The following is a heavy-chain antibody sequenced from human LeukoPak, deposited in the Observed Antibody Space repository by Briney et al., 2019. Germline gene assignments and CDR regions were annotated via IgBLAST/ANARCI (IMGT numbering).Heavy chain of an antibody. CDR2: IKSKTDGGTT. CDR3: TTPLALAGSDY. CDR1: GSTFSNAW. Sequence: SGGSLRLSCAASGSTFSNAWMGWVRQAPGKGLEWVGRIKSKTDGGTTDYAAPVKGRFTISRDDSKNTLYLQMNSLKTEDTAVYYCTTPLALAGSDYWGQGTLVTASS. D-gene: IGHD3-3*02. V-gene: IGHV3-15*01. J-gene: IGHJ4*02.